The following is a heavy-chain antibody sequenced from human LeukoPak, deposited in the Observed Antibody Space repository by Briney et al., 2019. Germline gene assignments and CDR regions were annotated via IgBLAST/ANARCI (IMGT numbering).Heavy chain of an antibody. Sequence: SETLSLTCTVSGGSISSYYWSWIRQPPGKGLEWIGNIYHRGITNYNPSLKSRVTISVDTSKNQVSLKLRSVTAADTAVYYCARARGSYGFDYWGQGTLVTVSS. CDR1: GGSISSYY. V-gene: IGHV4-59*01. J-gene: IGHJ4*02. D-gene: IGHD1-26*01. CDR2: IYHRGIT. CDR3: ARARGSYGFDY.